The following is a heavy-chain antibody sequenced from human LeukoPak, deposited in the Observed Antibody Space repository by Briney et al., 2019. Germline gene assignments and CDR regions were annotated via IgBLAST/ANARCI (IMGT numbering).Heavy chain of an antibody. CDR2: ISSSSSYI. CDR3: ARARYGDYLRGGYFDL. J-gene: IGHJ2*01. V-gene: IGHV3-21*04. CDR1: GFTFSSYS. D-gene: IGHD4-17*01. Sequence: TGGSLRLSCAASGFTFSSYSMNWVRQAPGKGLEWVSSISSSSSYIYYADSVKGRFTISRDNAKNSLYLQMNSLRAEDTALYHCARARYGDYLRGGYFDLWGRGTLVTVSS.